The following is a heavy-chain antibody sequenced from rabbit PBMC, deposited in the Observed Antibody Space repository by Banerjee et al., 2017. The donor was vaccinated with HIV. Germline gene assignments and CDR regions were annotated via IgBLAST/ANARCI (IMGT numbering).Heavy chain of an antibody. D-gene: IGHD4-2*01. CDR3: ARDGNL. CDR1: GFSFSSSYW. Sequence: QSLEESGGDLVKPGASLTLTCTASGFSFSSSYWICWVRQAPGKGLEWIACIYAGSSGSTYYASWATGRFTISKTSSTTVTLQMTSLTAADTATYFCARDGNLWGQGTLVTVS. CDR2: IYAGSSGST. V-gene: IGHV1S40*01. J-gene: IGHJ3*01.